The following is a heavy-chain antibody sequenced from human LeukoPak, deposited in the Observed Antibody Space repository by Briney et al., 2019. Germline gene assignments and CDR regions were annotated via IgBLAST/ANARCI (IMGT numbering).Heavy chain of an antibody. V-gene: IGHV3-74*01. CDR3: ARDLYDFWSGRKYYFDY. CDR2: INPDRSST. J-gene: IGHJ4*02. CDR1: GFTFSSHW. D-gene: IGHD3-3*01. Sequence: GGSLRLSCAASGFTFSSHWMHWVRQAPGKGLVWVSQINPDRSSTTYADSVKGRLTISRDNAKNTLYLQMNSLRDEDTAVYYCARDLYDFWSGRKYYFDYWGQGTLVAVSS.